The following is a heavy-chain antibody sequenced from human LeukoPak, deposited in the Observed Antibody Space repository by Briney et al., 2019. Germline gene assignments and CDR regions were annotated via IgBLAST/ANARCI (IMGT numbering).Heavy chain of an antibody. Sequence: GGSLRLSCAASGFTFSNYAMHWVRQAPGKGLEWVAVISYDGSNKYYADSVKGRFTISRDNSKNTLHLQMNSLRAEDTAVYYCAKDILELRSYYYGSGTYSSFDYWGQGTLVTVSP. V-gene: IGHV3-30-3*02. CDR1: GFTFSNYA. D-gene: IGHD3-10*01. CDR3: AKDILELRSYYYGSGTYSSFDY. J-gene: IGHJ4*02. CDR2: ISYDGSNK.